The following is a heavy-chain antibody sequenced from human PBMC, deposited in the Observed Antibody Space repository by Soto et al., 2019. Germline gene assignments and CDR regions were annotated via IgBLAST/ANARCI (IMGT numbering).Heavy chain of an antibody. CDR1: GYTFTIYA. D-gene: IGHD1-26*01. CDR2: INAGNGNT. CDR3: ARGLGLYYFDY. J-gene: IGHJ4*02. V-gene: IGHV1-3*01. Sequence: GASVKVSCKASGYTFTIYAMHWVRQAPGQRLEWMGWINAGNGNTKYSQKFQGRVTITRDTSASTAYMELSSLRSEDTAVYYCARGLGLYYFDYCGQGTLVTVSS.